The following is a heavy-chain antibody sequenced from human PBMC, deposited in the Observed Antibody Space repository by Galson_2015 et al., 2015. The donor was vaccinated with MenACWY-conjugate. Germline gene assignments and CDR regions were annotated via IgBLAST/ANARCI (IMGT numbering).Heavy chain of an antibody. D-gene: IGHD5-12*01. V-gene: IGHV3-53*01. CDR1: GFTVSANC. CDR2: LCSGTTT. Sequence: SLRLSCAASGFTVSANCMSWVRQAPGKGLEWVSILCSGTTTYYADSVKGRFTISGDNSKNTVYLQMNSLRAEDTAMYYCARSRVGYGERWLDPWGQGTPVTVSS. CDR3: ARSRVGYGERWLDP. J-gene: IGHJ5*02.